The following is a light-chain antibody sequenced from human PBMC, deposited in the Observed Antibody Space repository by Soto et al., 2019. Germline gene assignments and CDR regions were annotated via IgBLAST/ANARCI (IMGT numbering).Light chain of an antibody. CDR1: QSVSNY. CDR2: DTS. Sequence: EIVFTQSPATLSFSPGERATLSCRASQSVSNYLAWYQQKPGQAPRLLIYDTSNRATGIPTRFSGSGSGTDFTLTISSLEPEDFGIYYCQHRIKWPDNFGQGTKVDIK. CDR3: QHRIKWPDN. J-gene: IGKJ2*01. V-gene: IGKV3-11*01.